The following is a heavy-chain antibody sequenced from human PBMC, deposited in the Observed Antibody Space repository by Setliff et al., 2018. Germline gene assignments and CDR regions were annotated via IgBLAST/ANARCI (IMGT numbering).Heavy chain of an antibody. CDR1: GGTFSSYA. CDR3: ARDSLLRGMFGVVNMGPNYYYMDV. V-gene: IGHV1-69*13. J-gene: IGHJ6*03. D-gene: IGHD3-3*01. Sequence: SVKVSCKASGGTFSSYAISWVRQAPGQGLEWMGGIIPIFGTANYAQKFQGRVTITADESTSTAYMDLSSLRSEDTAVYYCARDSLLRGMFGVVNMGPNYYYMDVWGKGTTVTVSS. CDR2: IIPIFGTA.